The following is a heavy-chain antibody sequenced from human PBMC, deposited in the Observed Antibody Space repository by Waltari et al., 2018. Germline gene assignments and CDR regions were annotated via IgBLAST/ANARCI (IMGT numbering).Heavy chain of an antibody. Sequence: QVQLVQPGAEVKKPGASVKVSCKASGYTFTSSVSSWVRQAPEQGLEGMGWFSAYNGNTNYAQKLQGRVTKTTDTSTSTAYMERRSLRSDVTAVYYCARTRELRYFDWLLGYWGQGTLVTVSS. CDR2: FSAYNGNT. CDR1: GYTFTSSV. J-gene: IGHJ4*02. CDR3: ARTRELRYFDWLLGY. V-gene: IGHV1-18*04. D-gene: IGHD3-9*01.